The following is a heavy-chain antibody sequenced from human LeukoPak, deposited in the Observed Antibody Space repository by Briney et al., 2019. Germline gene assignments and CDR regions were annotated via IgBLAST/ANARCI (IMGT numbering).Heavy chain of an antibody. Sequence: GGSLRLSCAGSGFTFSNAWMSWFRQAPGKGLEWVGRIKRKIDGGTTDYAAPVKGRFSISRDDSKDTVSLQMSSLKTEDTAVYYCAAGLGASEVDLWGQGTLVTVSS. J-gene: IGHJ5*02. CDR3: AAGLGASEVDL. V-gene: IGHV3-15*01. CDR1: GFTFSNAW. CDR2: IKRKIDGGTT. D-gene: IGHD1-26*01.